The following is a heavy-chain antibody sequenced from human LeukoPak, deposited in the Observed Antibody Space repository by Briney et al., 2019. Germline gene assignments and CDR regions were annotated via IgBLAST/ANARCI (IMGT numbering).Heavy chain of an antibody. J-gene: IGHJ4*02. V-gene: IGHV3-20*04. D-gene: IGHD3-22*01. Sequence: GGSLRLSCAASGFTFDDYGMSWVRQAPGKGLEWVSGINWNGGSTAYADSVKGRFTISRDNAKNSLYLQMNSLRAEDTAVYYCAREPKPYYYDSSGYEDFDYWGQGTLVTVSS. CDR1: GFTFDDYG. CDR3: AREPKPYYYDSSGYEDFDY. CDR2: INWNGGST.